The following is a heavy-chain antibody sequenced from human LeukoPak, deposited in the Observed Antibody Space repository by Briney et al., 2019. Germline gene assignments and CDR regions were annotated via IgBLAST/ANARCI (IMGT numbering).Heavy chain of an antibody. Sequence: SESLSLTCTVSGGSISNYYWSWIRQPPGKGLEWIGYIFYSGSTNYNPSLKSRVTISVDTSKHQFSLQLSSVTAADTAVYYCARGYSGSYYGVWGQGTLVTVSS. J-gene: IGHJ4*02. V-gene: IGHV4-59*01. CDR3: ARGYSGSYYGV. CDR2: IFYSGST. D-gene: IGHD1-26*01. CDR1: GGSISNYY.